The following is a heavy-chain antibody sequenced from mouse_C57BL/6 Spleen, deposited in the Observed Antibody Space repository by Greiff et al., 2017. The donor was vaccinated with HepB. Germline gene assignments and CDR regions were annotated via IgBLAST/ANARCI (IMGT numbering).Heavy chain of an antibody. V-gene: IGHV1-15*01. D-gene: IGHD1-1*01. CDR1: GYTFTDYE. J-gene: IGHJ2*01. Sequence: QVQLQQSGAELVRPGASVTLSCKASGYTFTDYEMHWVKQTPVHGLEWIGAIDPETGGTAYNQKFKGKAILTADKSSSTAYMELRSLTSEGSAVYYCTRAHHINTFITTVVDFDYWGQGTTLTVSS. CDR3: TRAHHINTFITTVVDFDY. CDR2: IDPETGGT.